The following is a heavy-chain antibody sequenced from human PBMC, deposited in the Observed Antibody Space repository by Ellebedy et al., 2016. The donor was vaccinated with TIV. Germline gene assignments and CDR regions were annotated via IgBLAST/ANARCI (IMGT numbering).Heavy chain of an antibody. CDR2: KRFDGRME. CDR3: TRETNSPPGAVAGTGFNC. CDR1: GFTFDRFP. Sequence: GGSLRLSCATSGFTFDRFPMHWVRQAPGKGLEWVAFKRFDGRMEYNGDSVKGRFIISRDVSKNTLYLQMNRLRAEDTAMYYCTRETNSPPGAVAGTGFNCWGQGALVIVSS. J-gene: IGHJ4*02. V-gene: IGHV3-30*04. D-gene: IGHD6-19*01.